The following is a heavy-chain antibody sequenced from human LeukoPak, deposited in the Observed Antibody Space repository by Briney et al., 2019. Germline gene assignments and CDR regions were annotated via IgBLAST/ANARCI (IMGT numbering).Heavy chain of an antibody. CDR3: ARGNYGPNPGAFDY. V-gene: IGHV3-21*01. D-gene: IGHD4-17*01. CDR2: ISSSSSYI. Sequence: PGGSLRLSCAASGFTFSSYSMNWVRQAPGKGLGWVSSISSSSSYIYYADSVKGRFTISRDNAKNSLYLQMNSLRAEDTAVYYCARGNYGPNPGAFDYWGQGTLVTVSS. J-gene: IGHJ4*02. CDR1: GFTFSSYS.